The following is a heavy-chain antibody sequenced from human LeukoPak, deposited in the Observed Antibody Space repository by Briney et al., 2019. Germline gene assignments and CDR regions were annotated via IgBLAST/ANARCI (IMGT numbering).Heavy chain of an antibody. J-gene: IGHJ3*02. CDR3: ARDLGPYNTSPNSGAFDI. Sequence: GGSLRLSCAASGFTFSDYYMSWIRQAPGKGLEWVSYISSSGSTIYYADSVKGRFTVSWDNAKNSFYLQMNSLRAEDTAVFYCARDLGPYNTSPNSGAFDIWGQGTMVTVSS. CDR2: ISSSGSTI. V-gene: IGHV3-11*04. CDR1: GFTFSDYY. D-gene: IGHD1-14*01.